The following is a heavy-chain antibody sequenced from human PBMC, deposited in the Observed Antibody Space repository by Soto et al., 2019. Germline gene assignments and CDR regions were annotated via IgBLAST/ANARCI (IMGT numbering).Heavy chain of an antibody. V-gene: IGHV3-30-3*01. Sequence: PGGSLRLSCAASGFTFSSYAMHWVRQAPGKGLEWVAVISYDGSNKYYADSVKGRFTISRDNSKNTLYLQMNSLRAEDTAVYYCARGQSSTDAFDIWGQGTMVTVSS. J-gene: IGHJ3*02. CDR1: GFTFSSYA. CDR2: ISYDGSNK. CDR3: ARGQSSTDAFDI.